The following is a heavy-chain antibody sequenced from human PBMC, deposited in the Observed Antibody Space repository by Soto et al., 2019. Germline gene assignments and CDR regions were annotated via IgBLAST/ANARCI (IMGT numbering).Heavy chain of an antibody. CDR2: IIPIFGTA. D-gene: IGHD5-18*01. V-gene: IGHV1-69*13. CDR3: AREVDTAMASFDY. J-gene: IGHJ4*02. Sequence: SVKVSCKASGGTFSSYAISWVRQAPGQGLEWMGGIIPIFGTANYAQKFQGRVTITADESTSTAYMELSSLRSEDTAVYYCAREVDTAMASFDYWGQGTRVTVSS. CDR1: GGTFSSYA.